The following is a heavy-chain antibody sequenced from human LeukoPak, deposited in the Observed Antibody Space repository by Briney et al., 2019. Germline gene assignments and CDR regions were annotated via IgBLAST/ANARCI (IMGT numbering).Heavy chain of an antibody. CDR1: GFTFSSYA. J-gene: IGHJ4*02. Sequence: PGGSLRLSCAASGFTFSSYAMHWVRQAPGKGLEWVAVISYDGSNKYYADSVKGRFTISRDNSKNTLYLQMNSLRAEDTAVCYCARDSSSSWGSYYFDYWGQGTLVTVSS. CDR3: ARDSSSSWGSYYFDY. D-gene: IGHD6-13*01. V-gene: IGHV3-30-3*01. CDR2: ISYDGSNK.